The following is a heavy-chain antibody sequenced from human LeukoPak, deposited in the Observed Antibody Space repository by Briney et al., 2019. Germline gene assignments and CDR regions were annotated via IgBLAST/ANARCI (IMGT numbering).Heavy chain of an antibody. Sequence: PSETLSLTCTVSGGSISFYYWSWIRQPAGKGLEWIGRIYYSGSTYYNPSLKSRVTISVDTSKNQFSLKLSSVTAADTAVYYCASPAPYSSYDFWSGYSDAFDIWGQGTMVTVSS. V-gene: IGHV4-59*05. CDR3: ASPAPYSSYDFWSGYSDAFDI. CDR1: GGSISFYY. CDR2: IYYSGST. D-gene: IGHD3-3*01. J-gene: IGHJ3*02.